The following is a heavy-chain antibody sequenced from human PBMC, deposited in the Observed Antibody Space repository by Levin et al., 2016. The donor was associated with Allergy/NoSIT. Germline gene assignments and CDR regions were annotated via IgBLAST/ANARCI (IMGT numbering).Heavy chain of an antibody. Sequence: SVKVSCKASGGTFSSYAISWVRQAPGQGLEWMGGIIPIFGTANYAQKFQGRVTITADESTSTAYMELSSLRSEDTAVYYCARDHYVKVRGVISDWFDPWGQGTLVTVSS. V-gene: IGHV1-69*13. J-gene: IGHJ5*02. CDR3: ARDHYVKVRGVISDWFDP. CDR2: IIPIFGTA. D-gene: IGHD3-10*01. CDR1: GGTFSSYA.